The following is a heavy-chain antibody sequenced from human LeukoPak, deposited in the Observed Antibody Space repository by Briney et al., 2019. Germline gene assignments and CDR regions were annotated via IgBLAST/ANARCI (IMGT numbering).Heavy chain of an antibody. Sequence: ASVKLSCNASGYTFTSYGISWVRQAPGQGLEWMGWISTYNGNTNYAQKLQGRVTMTTDTSTSTAYMELRSLRSDDTAVYYCARDGQVDFWSGYYYAHFDYWGQGTLVTVSS. V-gene: IGHV1-18*01. CDR1: GYTFTSYG. CDR2: ISTYNGNT. D-gene: IGHD3-3*01. J-gene: IGHJ4*02. CDR3: ARDGQVDFWSGYYYAHFDY.